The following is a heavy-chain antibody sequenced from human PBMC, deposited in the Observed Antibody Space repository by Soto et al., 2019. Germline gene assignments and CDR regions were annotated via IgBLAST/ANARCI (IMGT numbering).Heavy chain of an antibody. CDR1: GYTFTSYG. Sequence: QVQLVQSGGEVKKPGASVKVSCKASGYTFTSYGISWVRQAPGQGLEWMGWTSAYMVTNYAQKFQGRVTMTTDTSTSTAYMELRSLRSDDTAVYYCARDSGGRANFDYWGQGTLVTVSS. CDR3: ARDSGGRANFDY. CDR2: TSAYMVT. V-gene: IGHV1-18*01. J-gene: IGHJ4*02. D-gene: IGHD6-19*01.